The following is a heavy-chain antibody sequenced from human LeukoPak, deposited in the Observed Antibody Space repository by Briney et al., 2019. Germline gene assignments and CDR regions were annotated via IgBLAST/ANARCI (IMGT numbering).Heavy chain of an antibody. CDR3: ASSFTHDAFDI. CDR1: GGTFSSYA. CDR2: IFPIFGTA. J-gene: IGHJ3*02. Sequence: GASVKVSCKASGGTFSSYAISWVRQAPGQGLEWMGGIFPIFGTANYAQKFQGRVTITTDESTSTAYMELSSLRSEDTAVYYCASSFTHDAFDIWGQGTMVTVSS. V-gene: IGHV1-69*05. D-gene: IGHD2-15*01.